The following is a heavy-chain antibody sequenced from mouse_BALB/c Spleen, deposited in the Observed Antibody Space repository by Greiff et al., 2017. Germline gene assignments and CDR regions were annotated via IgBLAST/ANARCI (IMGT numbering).Heavy chain of an antibody. CDR1: GFTFSSYV. CDR2: ISSGGSYT. V-gene: IGHV5-9-4*01. D-gene: IGHD2-1*01. CDR3: ARHGYGNYEAMDY. Sequence: EVHLVESGGGLVKPGGSLKLSCAASGFTFSSYVMSWVRQSPEKRLEWVADISSGGSYTYYPDTVTGRFTISRDNAKNTLYLQMSSLKSEDTAMYYCARHGYGNYEAMDYWGQGTSVTVSS. J-gene: IGHJ4*01.